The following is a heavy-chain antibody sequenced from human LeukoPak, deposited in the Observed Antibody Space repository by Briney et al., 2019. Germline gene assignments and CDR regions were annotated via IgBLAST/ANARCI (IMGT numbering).Heavy chain of an antibody. CDR3: TRDGRRTQLWHSPEGASDI. Sequence: PGGSLRLSCAASGFTFSDYYMSWIRQAPGKGLEWVSYISSSGTTIYNADSVKGRFTISRDNAKNSLFLQMNSLKTEDTGVYHCTRDGRRTQLWHSPEGASDIWGQGTMVTVSS. J-gene: IGHJ3*02. CDR2: ISSSGTTI. CDR1: GFTFSDYY. V-gene: IGHV3-11*01. D-gene: IGHD5-18*01.